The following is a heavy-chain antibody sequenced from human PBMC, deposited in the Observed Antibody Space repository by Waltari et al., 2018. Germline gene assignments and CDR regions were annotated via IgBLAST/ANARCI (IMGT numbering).Heavy chain of an antibody. CDR1: GGSISSRSYY. D-gene: IGHD6-13*01. CDR2: IYYSGST. V-gene: IGHV4-39*01. J-gene: IGHJ3*02. Sequence: QLQLQESGPGLVKPSETLSLTCTVSGGSISSRSYYWGWIRQPPGKGLEWIGSIYYSGSTYYNPSLKSRVTISVDTSKNQFSLKLSSVTAADTAVYYCARAGIHDAFDIWGQGTMVTVSS. CDR3: ARAGIHDAFDI.